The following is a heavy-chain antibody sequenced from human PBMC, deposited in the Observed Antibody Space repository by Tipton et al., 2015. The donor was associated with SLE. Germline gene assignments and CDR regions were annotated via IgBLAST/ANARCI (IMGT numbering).Heavy chain of an antibody. J-gene: IGHJ3*02. CDR3: ARPWELEAFDI. Sequence: TLSLTCAVYGGSFSGYYWCWIRQPPGKGLEWIGEINHSGSTNYNPSLKSRVTISVDTSKNQFPLKLSSVTAADTAVYYCARPWELEAFDIWGQGTMVTVSS. V-gene: IGHV4-34*01. CDR2: INHSGST. D-gene: IGHD1-26*01. CDR1: GGSFSGYY.